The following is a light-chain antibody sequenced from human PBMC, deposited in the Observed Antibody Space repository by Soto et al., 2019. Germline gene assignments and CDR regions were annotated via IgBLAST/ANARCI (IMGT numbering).Light chain of an antibody. Sequence: DIQMTQYPSPLAASVGDRVTITCRASQNINRWLAWYQQKPGKAPKGLIYDASSLESGVPSRCSGSGSGTEFTLTITSLQPDDFATYYCQQYDGYFGPGTKVDFK. CDR1: QNINRW. CDR3: QQYDGY. J-gene: IGKJ3*01. V-gene: IGKV1-5*01. CDR2: DAS.